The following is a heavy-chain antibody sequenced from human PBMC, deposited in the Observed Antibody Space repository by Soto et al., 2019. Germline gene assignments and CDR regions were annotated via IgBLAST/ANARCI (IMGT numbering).Heavy chain of an antibody. V-gene: IGHV3-30-3*01. J-gene: IGHJ4*02. CDR1: GFTFSNYA. D-gene: IGHD5-12*01. CDR2: ISHDETTK. CDR3: ARTRNYIVATPPDY. Sequence: QVQLVESGGGVVQPGKSLRLSCAASGFTFSNYALHWVRQAPGKGLEWVAVISHDETTKYYVDSVKGRFTISRDNSKNPLYLQMNSLRVEDTAVYYCARTRNYIVATPPDYWGQGTLVTVSS.